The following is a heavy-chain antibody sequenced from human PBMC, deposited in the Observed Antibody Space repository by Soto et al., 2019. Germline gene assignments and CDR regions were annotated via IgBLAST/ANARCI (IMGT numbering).Heavy chain of an antibody. CDR1: GGSISSSSYY. J-gene: IGHJ3*02. V-gene: IGHV4-39*01. D-gene: IGHD2-8*01. CDR3: ARQPDPMVYAIGYAFDI. CDR2: IYYSGST. Sequence: QLQLQESGPGLVKPSETLSLTCTVSGGSISSSSYYWGWIRQPPGKGLEWIGSIYYSGSTYYNPSLKSRVTISVDTSKNQFSLKLSSVTAADTAVYYCARQPDPMVYAIGYAFDIWGQGTMVTVSS.